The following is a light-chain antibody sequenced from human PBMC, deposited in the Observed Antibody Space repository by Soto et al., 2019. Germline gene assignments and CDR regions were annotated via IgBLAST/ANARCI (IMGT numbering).Light chain of an antibody. J-gene: IGKJ5*01. CDR2: GTS. V-gene: IGKV3-20*01. CDR3: QQYGSSIT. Sequence: EIVLTPSPGTLSLSPGERATLSCRASQSVSNNYLAWYQQKPGQAPRLLIYGTSSRATGIPDRFSGSGSGTDFTLTISRLEPEDFAVFYCQQYGSSITCGQGTRREIK. CDR1: QSVSNNY.